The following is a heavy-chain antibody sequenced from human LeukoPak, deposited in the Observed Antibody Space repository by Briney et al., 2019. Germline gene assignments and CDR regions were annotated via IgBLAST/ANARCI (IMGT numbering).Heavy chain of an antibody. CDR3: GVYSSSWHDY. Sequence: GGSPRLSCAASGFTFSSYAMSWVRQAPGKGLEWVSVISGSGGSTNYADSVKGRFTISRDNSKNTLYLQMNSLRAEDTAVYYCGVYSSSWHDYWGQGTLVTVSS. V-gene: IGHV3-23*01. CDR1: GFTFSSYA. CDR2: ISGSGGST. J-gene: IGHJ4*02. D-gene: IGHD6-13*01.